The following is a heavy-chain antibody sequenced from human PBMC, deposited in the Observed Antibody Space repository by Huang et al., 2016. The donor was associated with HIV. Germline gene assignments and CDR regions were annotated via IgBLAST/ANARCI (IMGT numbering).Heavy chain of an antibody. CDR2: IIPRLGLT. CDR1: GVSFSDYA. V-gene: IGHV1-69*10. CDR3: AREGQNWLGKPFGALAF. Sequence: QAQLVQSGAAVMKPGSSVRVSCKASGVSFSDYAFSWVRRAPGQGLDWMGGIIPRLGLTTYAPRLQGRVTIAADKSSNTVYLELTSLRSGDTAVYYWAREGQNWLGKPFGALAFWGQGTEVIVSS. J-gene: IGHJ4*03. D-gene: IGHD3-16*01.